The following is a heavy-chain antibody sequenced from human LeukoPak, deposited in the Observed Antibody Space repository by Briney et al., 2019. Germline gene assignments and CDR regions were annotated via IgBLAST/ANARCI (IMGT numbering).Heavy chain of an antibody. J-gene: IGHJ5*02. CDR3: AKEGTSGTHLNWFDH. D-gene: IGHD1-1*01. CDR1: GGSLSSYY. Sequence: SETLSLTCTVSGGSLSSYYGCWMRQPPGKGLEWIGQNYGSGDTNYNHSLKSRVTFSVDTSKNPLSLQMSSVTAADTAVYYCAKEGTSGTHLNWFDHWGQGTLVTVSS. V-gene: IGHV4-59*01. CDR2: NYGSGDT.